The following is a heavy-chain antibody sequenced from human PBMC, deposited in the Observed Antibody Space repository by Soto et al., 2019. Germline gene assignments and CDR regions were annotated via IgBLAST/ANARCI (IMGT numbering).Heavy chain of an antibody. J-gene: IGHJ6*02. D-gene: IGHD6-6*01. CDR2: IIPIFGTA. Sequence: QVQLVQSGAEVKKPGSSVKVSCKASGGTFSSYAISWVRQAPGQGLEWMGGIIPIFGTANYAQKFQGRVKITADESTSTDYMELSSLRSEDTAVYYCARAVELVRYYGMDVWGQGTTVTVSS. CDR3: ARAVELVRYYGMDV. V-gene: IGHV1-69*01. CDR1: GGTFSSYA.